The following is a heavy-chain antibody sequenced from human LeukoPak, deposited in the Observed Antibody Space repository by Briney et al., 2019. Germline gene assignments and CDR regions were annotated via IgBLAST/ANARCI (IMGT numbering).Heavy chain of an antibody. Sequence: ASVKVSCKASGYTFTSYYMHWVRQAPGQGLEWMGIINPSGGSTSYAQKFQGRVTMTTDTSTSTGYMELRSLRSDDTAIYYCARTPIARVAATTPYYMDVWGKGTTVTISS. CDR1: GYTFTSYY. CDR2: INPSGGST. D-gene: IGHD6-19*01. V-gene: IGHV1-46*01. CDR3: ARTPIARVAATTPYYMDV. J-gene: IGHJ6*03.